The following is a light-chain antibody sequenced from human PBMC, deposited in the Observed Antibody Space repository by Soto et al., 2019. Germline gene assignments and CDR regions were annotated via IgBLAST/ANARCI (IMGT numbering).Light chain of an antibody. V-gene: IGKV3-15*01. CDR1: QSVRNN. CDR2: GAS. J-gene: IGKJ4*01. Sequence: IVMTHSPATLSVSPWERATLSCRASQSVRNNLAWYQQKPGQAPRLLIYGASTRATGIPARFSGSGSGTEFTLTISSLQSDDFAVYSRQHYDSSPTFGGGTKVDIK. CDR3: QHYDSSPT.